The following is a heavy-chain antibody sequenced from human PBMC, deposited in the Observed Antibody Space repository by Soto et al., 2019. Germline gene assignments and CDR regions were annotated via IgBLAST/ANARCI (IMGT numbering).Heavy chain of an antibody. CDR1: GGSFSGYY. J-gene: IGHJ6*02. V-gene: IGHV4-34*01. D-gene: IGHD3-10*01. CDR2: INHSGST. CDR3: ARLGGSGSYSLYYYYGMDV. Sequence: LSLTCAVYGGSFSGYYWSWIRQPPGKGLEWIGEINHSGSTNYNPSLKSRVTISVDTSKNQFSLKLSSVTAADTAVYYCARLGGSGSYSLYYYYGMDVWGQGTTVTVSS.